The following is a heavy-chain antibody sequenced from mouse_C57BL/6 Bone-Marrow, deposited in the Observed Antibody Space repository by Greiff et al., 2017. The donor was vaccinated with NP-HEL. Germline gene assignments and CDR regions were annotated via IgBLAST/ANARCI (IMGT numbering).Heavy chain of an antibody. CDR2: INPNNGGT. J-gene: IGHJ2*01. V-gene: IGHV1-26*01. CDR3: ARPSTRVTTCGFDY. Sequence: VQLQQSGPELVKPGASVKISCKASGYTFTDYYMNWVKQSHGKSLESIGDINPNNGGTSYNQKFKGKATLTVDKSSSTAYMELRSLTSEDSAVYYCARPSTRVTTCGFDYWGQGTTLTVSS. CDR1: GYTFTDYY. D-gene: IGHD2-2*01.